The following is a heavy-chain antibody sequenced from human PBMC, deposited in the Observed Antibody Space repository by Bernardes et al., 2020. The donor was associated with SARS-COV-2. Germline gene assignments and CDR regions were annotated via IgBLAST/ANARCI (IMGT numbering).Heavy chain of an antibody. J-gene: IGHJ4*02. CDR2: FHYSGGI. V-gene: IGHV4-39*01. CDR1: GASIISSSYY. D-gene: IGHD1-1*01. Sequence: SKTLSLTCTVSGASIISSSYYWGWIRQPPGKGLEWIGSFHYSGGIYYNPSLKSRVTISVDTSKNQFSLKLTSVTAADTAEYYCARLPVVESNLDYWGQGTLVTVSS. CDR3: ARLPVVESNLDY.